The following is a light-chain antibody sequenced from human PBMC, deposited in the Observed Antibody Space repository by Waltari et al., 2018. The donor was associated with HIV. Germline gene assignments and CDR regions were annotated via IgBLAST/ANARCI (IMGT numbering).Light chain of an antibody. V-gene: IGKV3D-11*01. CDR3: QQRSSWIS. CDR2: DTS. CDR1: QDISSY. J-gene: IGKJ5*01. Sequence: EIVLTQSPATLSLSPGETATLSCRASQDISSYLAWYQQKPGQAPRRLIYDTSNRAAGIPARFTGSGSGTDFTLTISSLEAEDFAVYSCQQRSSWISFGQGTRLEIK.